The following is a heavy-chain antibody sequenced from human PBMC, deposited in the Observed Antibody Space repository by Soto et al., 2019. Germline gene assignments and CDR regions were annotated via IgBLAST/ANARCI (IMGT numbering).Heavy chain of an antibody. V-gene: IGHV1-8*01. Sequence: QAHLEQSGAEVKRPGASVKVSCKASGYTFSDFDINWLRQASGQGPAWMGWMNAKSGDTFFAQRFQGKFNMTGDTSLSTAYMEVGSLTSDDTAMYYCARGNPFNYAGFDVWGQGTTVAVSS. CDR1: GYTFSDFD. CDR2: MNAKSGDT. D-gene: IGHD3-16*01. CDR3: ARGNPFNYAGFDV. J-gene: IGHJ6*02.